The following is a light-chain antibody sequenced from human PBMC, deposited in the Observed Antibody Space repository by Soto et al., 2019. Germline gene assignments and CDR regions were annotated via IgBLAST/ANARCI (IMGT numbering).Light chain of an antibody. CDR2: AAS. Sequence: EIQITQSPSAMAASVGHRVTITCRASQSISSYLNWYQQKPGKAHKLLIYAASSLQSGVPSRFSGSGSGTDFTLNISSLKPEECATYDCQKSYSTPITFGQGTRLEIK. V-gene: IGKV1-39*01. J-gene: IGKJ5*01. CDR3: QKSYSTPIT. CDR1: QSISSY.